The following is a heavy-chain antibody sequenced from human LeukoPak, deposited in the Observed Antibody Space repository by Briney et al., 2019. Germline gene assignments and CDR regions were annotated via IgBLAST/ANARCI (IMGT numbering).Heavy chain of an antibody. Sequence: GGSLRLSCVVSGFTFNNHAMSWVRQAPGKGLEWVSAISGSGDNTFYAGSVRGRFTISRDNSKNTLYLQMDSLRAEDTAIYYCTKDFRGSGYFFDYWGQGTLVTVSS. V-gene: IGHV3-23*01. CDR1: GFTFNNHA. J-gene: IGHJ4*02. CDR2: ISGSGDNT. D-gene: IGHD3-10*01. CDR3: TKDFRGSGYFFDY.